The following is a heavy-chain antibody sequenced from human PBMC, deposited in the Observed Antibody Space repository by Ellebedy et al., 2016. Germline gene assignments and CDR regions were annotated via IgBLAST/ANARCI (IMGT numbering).Heavy chain of an antibody. D-gene: IGHD3-22*01. V-gene: IGHV1-18*01. CDR1: GYTFTSYG. CDR3: ARDRDSSGYSLYYYYGMDV. Sequence: ASVKVSCXASGYTFTSYGISWVRQAPGQGLEWMGWISAYNGNTNYAQKLQGRVTMTTDTSTSTAYMELRSLRSDDTAVYYCARDRDSSGYSLYYYYGMDVWGQGTTVTVSS. J-gene: IGHJ6*02. CDR2: ISAYNGNT.